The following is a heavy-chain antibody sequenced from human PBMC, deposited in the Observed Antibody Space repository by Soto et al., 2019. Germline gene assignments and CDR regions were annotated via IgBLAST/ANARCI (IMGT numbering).Heavy chain of an antibody. J-gene: IGHJ5*02. CDR3: ARIFWNWSYWFDP. CDR1: GFTFSDYY. Sequence: QVQLVESGGGLVKPGGSLRLSCTASGFTFSDYYMTWIRQAPGKGLEWVSDISSSGSTIYYADSVKGRFTISRDNAKNSLYLQMNSLRAEDTAVYFCARIFWNWSYWFDPWGQGTLVTVSS. V-gene: IGHV3-11*01. D-gene: IGHD3-3*01. CDR2: ISSSGSTI.